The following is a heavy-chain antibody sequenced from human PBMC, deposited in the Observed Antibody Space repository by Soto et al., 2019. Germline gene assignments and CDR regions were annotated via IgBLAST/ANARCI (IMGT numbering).Heavy chain of an antibody. Sequence: ASVKVSCKASGGTFSSYAISWVRQAPGQGLEWMGGIIPIFGTANYAQKFQGRVTITADESTSTAYMELSSLRSEDTAVYYCAREWLRFGRYYYYYGMDVWSQGTTVTVSS. CDR2: IIPIFGTA. J-gene: IGHJ6*02. V-gene: IGHV1-69*13. D-gene: IGHD5-12*01. CDR1: GGTFSSYA. CDR3: AREWLRFGRYYYYYGMDV.